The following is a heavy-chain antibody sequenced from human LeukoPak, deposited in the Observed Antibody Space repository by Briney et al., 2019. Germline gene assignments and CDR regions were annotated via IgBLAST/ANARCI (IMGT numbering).Heavy chain of an antibody. CDR2: ISSSSSYI. CDR3: ARDYSSGWPYFDY. J-gene: IGHJ4*02. V-gene: IGHV3-21*01. CDR1: GVTFSSYS. Sequence: GGSLRLSCAASGVTFSSYSMNWVRQAPGKGLEWVSSISSSSSYIYYADSVKGRFTISRDNAKNSLYLQMNSLRAEDTAVYYCARDYSSGWPYFDYWGQGTLVTVSS. D-gene: IGHD6-19*01.